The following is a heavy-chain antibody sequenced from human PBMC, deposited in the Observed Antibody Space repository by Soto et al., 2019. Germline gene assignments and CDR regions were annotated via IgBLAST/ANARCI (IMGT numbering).Heavy chain of an antibody. J-gene: IGHJ6*02. V-gene: IGHV4-61*01. CDR2: IYYSGST. Sequence: QVQLQESGPGLVKPSETLSLTCTVSGGSVSSGSYYWSWIRQPPGKGLEWIGYIYYSGSTNYNPSPKSRVTISVDTSQNQFSLKLSSVTAADTAVYYCARARGDNYYYYGMDVWGQGTTVTVSS. CDR3: ARARGDNYYYYGMDV. CDR1: GGSVSSGSYY.